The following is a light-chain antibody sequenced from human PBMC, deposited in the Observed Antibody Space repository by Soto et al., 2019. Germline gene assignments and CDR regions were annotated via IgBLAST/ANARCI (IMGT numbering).Light chain of an antibody. V-gene: IGKV3-20*01. CDR3: QLYGSF. CDR1: QSMNSKY. Sequence: EIVLTQSPGTLSLSPGERAALSCRASQSMNSKYLAWYQQKPCQAPRLLIHGASSRATGIPDRFSGSATETDFTLTISRLEPEDFAVYYCQLYGSFFGPGTKVDV. CDR2: GAS. J-gene: IGKJ3*01.